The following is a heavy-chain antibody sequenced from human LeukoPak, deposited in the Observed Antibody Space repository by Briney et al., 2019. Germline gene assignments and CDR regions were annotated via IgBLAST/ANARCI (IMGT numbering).Heavy chain of an antibody. CDR3: ASAQSQYYDFWSGYFAPVDYYYYYYMDI. CDR2: IYYSGST. J-gene: IGHJ6*03. Sequence: SETLSLTCTVSGGSISSYYWSWIRQPPGKGLEWIGYIYYSGSTNYNPSLKSRVTISVDTSKNQFSLKLSSVTAADTAVYYCASAQSQYYDFWSGYFAPVDYYYYYYMDIWGKGTTVTVSS. CDR1: GGSISSYY. V-gene: IGHV4-59*01. D-gene: IGHD3-3*01.